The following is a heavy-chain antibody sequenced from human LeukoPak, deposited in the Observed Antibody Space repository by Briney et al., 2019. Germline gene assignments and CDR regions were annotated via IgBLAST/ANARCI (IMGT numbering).Heavy chain of an antibody. D-gene: IGHD6-13*01. J-gene: IGHJ5*02. Sequence: GGSLRLSCAASGFAFSSCSMNWVRQAPGKGLEWVSSISSSSSYIYYADSVKGRFTISRDNAKNSLYLQMNSLRAEDTAVYYCARTHSSSWYGNWFDPWGQGTLVTVSS. CDR2: ISSSSSYI. CDR1: GFAFSSCS. CDR3: ARTHSSSWYGNWFDP. V-gene: IGHV3-21*01.